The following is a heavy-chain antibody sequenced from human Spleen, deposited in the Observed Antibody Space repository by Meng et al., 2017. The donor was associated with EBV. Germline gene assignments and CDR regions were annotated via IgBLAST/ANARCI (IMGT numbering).Heavy chain of an antibody. CDR2: IYWDNDK. D-gene: IGHD2-2*01. CDR3: AHSMAAMDFHS. V-gene: IGHV2-5*02. J-gene: IGHJ4*02. Sequence: QLTLKESGPTVVKPPXTPTLTCTFSGFSLTTRGVGVAWIRQPPGKALEWLALIYWDNDKRYSPSLKSRLTITKDTSKNQVVLKMTNVDPVDTATYYCAHSMAAMDFHSWGQGTLVTVSS. CDR1: GFSLTTRGVG.